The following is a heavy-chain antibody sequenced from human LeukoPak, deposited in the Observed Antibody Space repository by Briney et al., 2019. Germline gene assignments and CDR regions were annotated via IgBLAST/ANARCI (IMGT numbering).Heavy chain of an antibody. CDR2: IYYSGST. CDR3: ARDPRSTYYYGMDV. CDR1: GGSISSGDYY. D-gene: IGHD4-11*01. Sequence: SETLSLTCTVSGGSISSGDYYWSWIRQPPGKGLEWTGYIYYSGSTYYNPSLKSRVTISVDTSKNQFSLKLSSVTAADTAVYYCARDPRSTYYYGMDVWGQGTTVTVSS. V-gene: IGHV4-30-4*01. J-gene: IGHJ6*02.